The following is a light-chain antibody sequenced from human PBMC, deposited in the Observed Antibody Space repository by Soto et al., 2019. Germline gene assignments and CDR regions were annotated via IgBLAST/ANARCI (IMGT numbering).Light chain of an antibody. CDR3: QQYNNWPIT. CDR2: DAS. CDR1: QSVSSY. J-gene: IGKJ5*01. V-gene: IGKV3-15*01. Sequence: EIVLTQSPATLSLSPVERATLSCMASQSVSSYLAWYQQKPGQAPRLLIYDASNRATGIPARFSGSGSGTEFTLTISSLQSEDFAVYYCQQYNNWPITFGQGTRLEIK.